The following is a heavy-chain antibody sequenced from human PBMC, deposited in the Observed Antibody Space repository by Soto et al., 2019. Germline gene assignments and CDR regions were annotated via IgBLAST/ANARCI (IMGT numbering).Heavy chain of an antibody. D-gene: IGHD6-6*01. V-gene: IGHV1-69*13. Sequence: ASGKVSCTASGVTFSSYAISWVRQAPGQGLEWMGGIIPIFGTANYAQKFQGRVTITADESTSTAYMELSSLRSEDTAVYYCAKYSSSGNWFDPWGQGTLVTVSS. CDR2: IIPIFGTA. CDR1: GVTFSSYA. CDR3: AKYSSSGNWFDP. J-gene: IGHJ5*02.